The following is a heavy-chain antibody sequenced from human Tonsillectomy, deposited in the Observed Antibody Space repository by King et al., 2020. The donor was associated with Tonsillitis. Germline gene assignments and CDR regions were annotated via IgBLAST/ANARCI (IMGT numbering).Heavy chain of an antibody. J-gene: IGHJ3*02. Sequence: VQLVESGGGLVQPGGSLRLSCAASGLTFSSYAMSWVRQAPGKGLEWVSVISGSGGSTYYADSVKGRFTVSRDNSKNTLYLQMNSLRAEETAVYYCAKDPLLAYSSGWSGGDAFDIWGQGTMVTVSS. CDR1: GLTFSSYA. CDR3: AKDPLLAYSSGWSGGDAFDI. V-gene: IGHV3-23*04. D-gene: IGHD6-19*01. CDR2: ISGSGGST.